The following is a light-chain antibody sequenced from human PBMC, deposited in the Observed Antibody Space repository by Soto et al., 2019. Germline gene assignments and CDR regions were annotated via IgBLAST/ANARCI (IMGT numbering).Light chain of an antibody. CDR1: QSIGRF. CDR2: DAS. J-gene: IGKJ4*01. V-gene: IGKV1-5*01. CDR3: QQYNSYSPLT. Sequence: DIQMTQSPSSLSASVGDRVTITCRASQSIGRFLNWHQQKPGKAPKLLIYDASSLESGVPSRFSGSGSGTEFTLTISSLQPDDFATYYCQQYNSYSPLTFGGGTKVDIK.